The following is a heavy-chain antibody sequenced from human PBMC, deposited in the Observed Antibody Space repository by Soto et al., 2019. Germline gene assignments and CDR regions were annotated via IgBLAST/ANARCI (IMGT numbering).Heavy chain of an antibody. D-gene: IGHD6-13*01. J-gene: IGHJ5*02. CDR3: ARELYSGSCNWFDP. CDR2: ISAYNGNT. Sequence: VKVSCKASGYTLTSYGISWVRQPPGQGLEWMGWISAYNGNTNYAQKFQGWVTMTRDTSISTAYMELSRLRSDDTAVYYCARELYSGSCNWFDPWGQGTLVTVSS. CDR1: GYTLTSYG. V-gene: IGHV1-18*01.